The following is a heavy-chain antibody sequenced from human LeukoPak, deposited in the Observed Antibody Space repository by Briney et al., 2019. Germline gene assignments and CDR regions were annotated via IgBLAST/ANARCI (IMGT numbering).Heavy chain of an antibody. V-gene: IGHV3-7*01. CDR2: IKQDGSEK. J-gene: IGHJ4*02. D-gene: IGHD1-26*01. CDR3: ARIGSGGVGATFDY. Sequence: GGSLRLSCAASGFTLSSYWMSWVRQAPGKGLEWVANIKQDGSEKYYVDSVKGRFTISRDNAKNSLYLQMNSLRAEDTAVYYCARIGSGGVGATFDYWGQGTLATVSS. CDR1: GFTLSSYW.